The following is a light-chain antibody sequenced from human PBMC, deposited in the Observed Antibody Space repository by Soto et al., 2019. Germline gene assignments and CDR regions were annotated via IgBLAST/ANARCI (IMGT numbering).Light chain of an antibody. J-gene: IGLJ1*01. CDR3: CSFAGTYTYV. Sequence: QSALTQPRSVSGSPGQSVTISCTGTSRDVGAYSYVSWYQQHPGKVPKLIIYDVTKRPSGVPDRFSGSKSGNTASLTISGLQAEDEADYYCCSFAGTYTYVFGSGTKLTVL. V-gene: IGLV2-11*01. CDR2: DVT. CDR1: SRDVGAYSY.